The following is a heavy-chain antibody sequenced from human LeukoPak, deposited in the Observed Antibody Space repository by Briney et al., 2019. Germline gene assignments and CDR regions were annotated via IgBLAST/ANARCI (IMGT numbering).Heavy chain of an antibody. CDR2: INPNRGGT. J-gene: IGHJ4*02. V-gene: IGHV1-2*02. CDR3: AREPPDSGGYDY. D-gene: IGHD3-10*01. Sequence: ASVKVSCKASGFTLTGYYMHWVRQAPGQGLELMGWINPNRGGTSYAQKFQGRVTMTRDTSISTDYMELSRLTSDDTASYFCAREPPDSGGYDYWGQGTLLTVSS. CDR1: GFTLTGYY.